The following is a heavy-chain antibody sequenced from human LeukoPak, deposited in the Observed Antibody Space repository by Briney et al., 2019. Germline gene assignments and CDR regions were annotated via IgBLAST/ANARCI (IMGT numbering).Heavy chain of an antibody. D-gene: IGHD6-19*01. J-gene: IGHJ1*01. CDR3: AKDPAVANTARRFQH. Sequence: GGSLRLSCAASGFTFSGYWMHWVRQAPGKGLVWVSRINSDGSDTNYADSVKGRFTISRDNSKNTLYLQMNSLRVEDTAVYYCAKDPAVANTARRFQHWGQGTLVTVTS. V-gene: IGHV3-74*01. CDR1: GFTFSGYW. CDR2: INSDGSDT.